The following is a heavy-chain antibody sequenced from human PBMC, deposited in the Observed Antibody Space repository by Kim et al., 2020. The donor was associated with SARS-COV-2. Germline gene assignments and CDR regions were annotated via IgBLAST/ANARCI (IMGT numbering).Heavy chain of an antibody. CDR3: ARVVYSYGLDY. V-gene: IGHV3-11*04. Sequence: YYADSVKGRLTISGDNAKNSLYLRMNSLGAEDTAVYYCARVVYSYGLDYWGQGTLVTVSS. J-gene: IGHJ4*02. D-gene: IGHD5-18*01.